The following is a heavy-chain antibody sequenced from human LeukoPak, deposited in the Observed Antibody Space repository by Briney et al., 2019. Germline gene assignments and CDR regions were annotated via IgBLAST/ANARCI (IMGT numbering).Heavy chain of an antibody. Sequence: GGSLRLSCAASGFTFTNYAMSWVRQAPGKGLEWVSSITGSGGNTYYADSVKGRFTISRDNSKNTAYLLMSSLRAEDTAIYYCAKDLAPRRIAVAGYYFDPWGQGTLVTVSS. D-gene: IGHD6-19*01. J-gene: IGHJ5*02. V-gene: IGHV3-23*01. CDR3: AKDLAPRRIAVAGYYFDP. CDR1: GFTFTNYA. CDR2: ITGSGGNT.